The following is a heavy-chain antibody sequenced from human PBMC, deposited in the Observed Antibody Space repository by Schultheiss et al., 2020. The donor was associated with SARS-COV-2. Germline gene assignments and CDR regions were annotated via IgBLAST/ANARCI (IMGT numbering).Heavy chain of an antibody. CDR3: ARGSGLLWFGELDYYYGMDV. CDR2: ISGSGGST. J-gene: IGHJ6*02. V-gene: IGHV3-23*01. D-gene: IGHD3-10*01. Sequence: GESLKISCAASGFTFSSYAMSWVRQAPGKGLEWVSAISGSGGSTYYADSVKGRFTISRDNSKNTLYLQMNSLRAEDTAVYYCARGSGLLWFGELDYYYGMDVWGQGTTVTVSS. CDR1: GFTFSSYA.